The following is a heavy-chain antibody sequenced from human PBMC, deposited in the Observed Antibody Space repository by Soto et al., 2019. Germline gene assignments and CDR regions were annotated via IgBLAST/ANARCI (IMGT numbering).Heavy chain of an antibody. CDR2: ISWKGGKI. V-gene: IGHV3-9*01. J-gene: IGHJ4*02. CDR1: GLTFDNYA. CDR3: ATQDY. Sequence: EVQLVESGGGLVQPGRSLRLSCAASGLTFDNYAMHWVRQPPGKGLEWVSGISWKGGKIGYVDSVKGRFTISRDNAKNSLYLQMNGLSAEDTALYYGATQDYWGQGPLVTVSS.